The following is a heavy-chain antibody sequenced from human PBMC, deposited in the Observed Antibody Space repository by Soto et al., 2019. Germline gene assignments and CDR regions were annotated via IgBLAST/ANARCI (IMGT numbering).Heavy chain of an antibody. Sequence: QAHLVQSGGEVKKPGASVKVSCTASGYTFTMYGLSWVRQAPGQGPEWVGWTRADNGDVRYAEKYRGSIIFTTDTSRTTAYTQLTSLRSDDTAVYYCARDDMSGYYRAIDYWGRGTLVTVSS. J-gene: IGHJ4*02. V-gene: IGHV1-18*04. D-gene: IGHD3-22*01. CDR1: GYTFTMYG. CDR3: ARDDMSGYYRAIDY. CDR2: TRADNGDV.